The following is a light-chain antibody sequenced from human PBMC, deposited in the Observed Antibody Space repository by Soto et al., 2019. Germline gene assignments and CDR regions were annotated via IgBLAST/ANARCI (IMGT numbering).Light chain of an antibody. J-gene: IGLJ3*02. Sequence: QSALTQPASVSGSPGQSITISCTGTSSDVGGYNYVSWYQQHPAKAPKLMIYEVSNRPSGVSHRFSGSKSVNTASLTISGLQAEDAADYYCFSYTTSSTLVFGGGTKLTVL. V-gene: IGLV2-14*01. CDR1: SSDVGGYNY. CDR2: EVS. CDR3: FSYTTSSTLV.